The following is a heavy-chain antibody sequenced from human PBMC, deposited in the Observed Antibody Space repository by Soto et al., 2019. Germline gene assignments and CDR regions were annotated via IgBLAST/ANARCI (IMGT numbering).Heavy chain of an antibody. Sequence: SVKVSCKASGGTFSSYAISWVRQAPGQGLEWMGGIIPIFGTANYAQKFQGRVTITADESTSTAYMELSSLRSEDTAVYYCATPGGFNANALDYYYGMDVWGQGTTVTVSS. CDR1: GGTFSSYA. CDR3: ATPGGFNANALDYYYGMDV. V-gene: IGHV1-69*13. CDR2: IIPIFGTA. J-gene: IGHJ6*02. D-gene: IGHD2-8*01.